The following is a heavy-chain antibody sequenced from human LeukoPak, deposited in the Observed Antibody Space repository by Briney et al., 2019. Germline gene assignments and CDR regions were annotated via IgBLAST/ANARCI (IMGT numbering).Heavy chain of an antibody. CDR1: GFTFSSYA. D-gene: IGHD2-2*01. V-gene: IGHV3-23*01. CDR3: ATLGALGYCSSTSCPQSVY. CDR2: ISGSGGST. Sequence: GGSLRLSCTASGFTFSSYAMSWVRQAPGKGLEWVSAISGSGGSTYYADSVKGRFTISRDNSKNTLYLQMNSLRAEDTAVYYCATLGALGYCSSTSCPQSVYWGQGTLVTVSS. J-gene: IGHJ4*02.